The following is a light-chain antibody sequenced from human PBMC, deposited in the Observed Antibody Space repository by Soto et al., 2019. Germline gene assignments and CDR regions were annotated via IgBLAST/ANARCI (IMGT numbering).Light chain of an antibody. J-gene: IGKJ2*01. CDR3: HQRSNWPPT. V-gene: IGKV3-11*01. Sequence: ENVLTQSPVTLSLSPEERATLSCRASHSVSNYLAWYQQKPGQAPRLLIYDASNRATGIPVRFTGSGSGTDFTLTISNVEPEDFAVYYCHQRSNWPPTFGQGTKLEI. CDR1: HSVSNY. CDR2: DAS.